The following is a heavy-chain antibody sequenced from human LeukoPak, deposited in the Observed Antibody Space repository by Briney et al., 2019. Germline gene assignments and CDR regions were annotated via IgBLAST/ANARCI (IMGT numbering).Heavy chain of an antibody. Sequence: GASMKVSCKASGYTFTGDYMHWVRQAPGQGHEWMGWINPNSGDTKYAQKFQGRVTMTRDTSISTAYMELSRLRSDDTAVYYCATQRGSYLWGTDFGYWGQGTLVTVSS. CDR2: INPNSGDT. CDR3: ATQRGSYLWGTDFGY. CDR1: GYTFTGDY. J-gene: IGHJ4*02. V-gene: IGHV1-2*02. D-gene: IGHD3-16*01.